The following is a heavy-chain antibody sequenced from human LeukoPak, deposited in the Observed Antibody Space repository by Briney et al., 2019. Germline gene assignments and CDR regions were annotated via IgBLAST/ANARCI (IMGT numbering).Heavy chain of an antibody. CDR1: GGSFSGYY. J-gene: IGHJ3*02. CDR2: INHSGST. Sequence: KPSETLSLTCAVYGGSFSGYYWSWIRQPPGKGLEWIGEINHSGSTNYNPSLKSRVTISVDKSKNQFSLKLSSVTAADTAVYYCAWDLGAADAFDIWGQGTMVTVSS. CDR3: AWDLGAADAFDI. V-gene: IGHV4-34*01. D-gene: IGHD1-26*01.